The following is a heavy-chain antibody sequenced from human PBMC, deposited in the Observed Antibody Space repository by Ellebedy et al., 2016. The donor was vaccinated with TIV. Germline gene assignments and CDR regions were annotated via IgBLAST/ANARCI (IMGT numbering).Heavy chain of an antibody. CDR1: GGSISSYY. J-gene: IGHJ4*02. CDR2: IYYSGST. CDR3: ATSAGYSSGWYGLAFDY. V-gene: IGHV4-59*01. D-gene: IGHD6-19*01. Sequence: SETLSLTXTVSGGSISSYYWSWIRQPPGKGLEWIGYIYYSGSTNYNPSLKSRVTISVDTSKNQFSLKLSSVTAADTAVYYCATSAGYSSGWYGLAFDYWGQGTLVTVSS.